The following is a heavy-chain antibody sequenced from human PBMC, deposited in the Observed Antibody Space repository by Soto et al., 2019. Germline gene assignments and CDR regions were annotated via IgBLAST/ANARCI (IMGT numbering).Heavy chain of an antibody. J-gene: IGHJ4*02. V-gene: IGHV3-23*01. CDR3: AKLRSDDVWSGLY. D-gene: IGHD3-3*01. Sequence: EVQLLESGGGLVQPGGSLRLSCAASGLTFRNYAMNWVRQAPGKGLEWVSAISGGSGSTYYADSVKGRFTISRDNSKNKLYLQMNSLRAEDTAVYYCAKLRSDDVWSGLYWGQGTLVTVSS. CDR2: ISGGSGST. CDR1: GLTFRNYA.